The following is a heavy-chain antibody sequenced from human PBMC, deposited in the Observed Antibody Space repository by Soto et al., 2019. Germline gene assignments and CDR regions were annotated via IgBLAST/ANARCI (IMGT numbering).Heavy chain of an antibody. Sequence: HPGGSLSLSCAASGFTFGTHSMNSVRQAPGKGLEWVSYISSSSSTRYYADSVKGRFTISRDNAKNSLYLQMNSLRDEDTAVYYCARAYYYDSSGFFDYWGQGTLVTVSS. CDR1: GFTFGTHS. V-gene: IGHV3-48*02. CDR3: ARAYYYDSSGFFDY. D-gene: IGHD3-22*01. J-gene: IGHJ4*02. CDR2: ISSSSSTR.